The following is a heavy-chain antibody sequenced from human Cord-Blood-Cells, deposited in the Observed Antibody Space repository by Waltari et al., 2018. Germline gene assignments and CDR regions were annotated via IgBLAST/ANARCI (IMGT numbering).Heavy chain of an antibody. CDR2: IIPILGIA. J-gene: IGHJ4*02. CDR3: ARRSIAVAGTDY. CDR1: GGTFSSYD. D-gene: IGHD6-19*01. Sequence: QVQLVQSGAEVKKPGSSGKVSCKASGGTFSSYDISWVRQAPGQGLEWMGRIIPILGIANYAQKFQGRVTITADKSTSTAYMELSSLRSEDTAVYYCARRSIAVAGTDYRGQGTLVTVSS. V-gene: IGHV1-69*09.